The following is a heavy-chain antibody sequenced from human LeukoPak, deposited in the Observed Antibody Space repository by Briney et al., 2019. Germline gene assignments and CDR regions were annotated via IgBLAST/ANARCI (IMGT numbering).Heavy chain of an antibody. V-gene: IGHV1-2*06. J-gene: IGHJ4*02. Sequence: ASVKVSCKASGYTFTGYYMHWVRQAPGQGLEWMGRINPNSGGTNYAQKFQGRVTMTRDTSISIAYMELSRLRSDDTAVYYCARDVSSYADFDYWGQGTLVTVSS. CDR1: GYTFTGYY. CDR2: INPNSGGT. D-gene: IGHD2-2*01. CDR3: ARDVSSYADFDY.